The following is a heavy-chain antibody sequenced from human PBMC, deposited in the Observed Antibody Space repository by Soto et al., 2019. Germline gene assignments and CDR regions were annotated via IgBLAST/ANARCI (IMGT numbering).Heavy chain of an antibody. V-gene: IGHV3-9*01. CDR2: ISWKSGSI. Sequence: DVQLVESGGGLVQPGRSLRLSCAASGFTFDDYAMHWVRQTPGKGLEWVSSISWKSGSIGYADSVKGRFTISRDNAKNSLYLQMNSLRAEDTALYYCAKDIQQWLVAGYFQHWGQGTLVTVSS. D-gene: IGHD6-19*01. J-gene: IGHJ1*01. CDR1: GFTFDDYA. CDR3: AKDIQQWLVAGYFQH.